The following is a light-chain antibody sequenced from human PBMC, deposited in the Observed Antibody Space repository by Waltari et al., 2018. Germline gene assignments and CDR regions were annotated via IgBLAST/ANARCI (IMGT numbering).Light chain of an antibody. CDR1: QNVDSS. CDR3: QQYNNWPPLT. Sequence: ETVMTQSPATLSVSPGETATPSCRARQNVDSSLAWYQQRPGQPPRLLLSAASTRASGVPARFSGSGSGTEFTLTISSLQSEDSAVYYCQQYNNWPPLTFGGGTKVELK. J-gene: IGKJ4*01. CDR2: AAS. V-gene: IGKV3-15*01.